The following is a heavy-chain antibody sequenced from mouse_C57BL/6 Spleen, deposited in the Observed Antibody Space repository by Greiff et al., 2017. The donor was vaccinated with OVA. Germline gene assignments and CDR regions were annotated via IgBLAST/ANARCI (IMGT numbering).Heavy chain of an antibody. D-gene: IGHD2-5*01. CDR2: IDPSDSET. CDR3: ARGGVKSGDYYAMDY. CDR1: GYTFTSYW. J-gene: IGHJ4*01. Sequence: QVQLQQPGAELVRPGSSVKLSCKASGYTFTSYWMHWVKQRPIQGLEWIGNIDPSDSETHYNQKFKDKATLTVDKSSSTAYMQLSSLTSEDSAVYYCARGGVKSGDYYAMDYWGQGTSVTVSS. V-gene: IGHV1-52*01.